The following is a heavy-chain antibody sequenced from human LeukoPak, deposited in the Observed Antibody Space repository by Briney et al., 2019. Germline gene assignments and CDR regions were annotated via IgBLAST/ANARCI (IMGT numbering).Heavy chain of an antibody. CDR1: GGSISSSTYY. CDR2: VHYSGGS. V-gene: IGHV4-39*07. CDR3: ARLMGRLSRQQSGGFIDY. D-gene: IGHD4-23*01. Sequence: PSETLSLTCTVSGGSISSSTYYWGWIRQSPGKGLEWIGSVHYSGGSYYNPSLKSRVTISLNTSKNQFSLKLSSVTAADTAVYYCARLMGRLSRQQSGGFIDYWGQGTLVTVSS. J-gene: IGHJ4*02.